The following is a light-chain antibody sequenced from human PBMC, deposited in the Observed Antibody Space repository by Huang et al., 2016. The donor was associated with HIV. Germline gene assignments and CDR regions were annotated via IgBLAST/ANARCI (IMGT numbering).Light chain of an antibody. J-gene: IGKJ4*01. CDR3: QQRSDWPLT. CDR2: DTS. V-gene: IGKV3-11*01. Sequence: EIVLTQSPATLFLSPGERATLSCRASQSVGSYLAWHQQKPGQSPRLLISDTSNRATGIPARFRGSGSGTDFTLTISSLEPEDFAVYYCQQRSDWPLTFGGGTKVEIK. CDR1: QSVGSY.